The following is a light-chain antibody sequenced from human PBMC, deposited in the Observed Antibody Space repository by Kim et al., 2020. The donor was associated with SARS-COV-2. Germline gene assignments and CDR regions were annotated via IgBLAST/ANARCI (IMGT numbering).Light chain of an antibody. V-gene: IGKV4-1*01. CDR1: QSVLYSSNNKNY. CDR3: QQYYSTFT. Sequence: RATINCKSSQSVLYSSNNKNYLAWYQQKPGQPPKLLIYWASTRESGVPDRFSGSGSGTDFTLTISSLQAEDVAVYYCQQYYSTFTFGGGTKVDIK. J-gene: IGKJ4*01. CDR2: WAS.